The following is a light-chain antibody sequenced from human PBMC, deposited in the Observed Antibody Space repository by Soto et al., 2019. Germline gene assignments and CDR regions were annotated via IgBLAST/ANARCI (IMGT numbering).Light chain of an antibody. V-gene: IGLV2-11*01. J-gene: IGLJ2*01. CDR2: DVT. CDR3: CSYAGSSSFRVL. Sequence: QSALTQPPSVSGSPGQSVTISCTGTNSDVGTYNYVSWYQQHPGKAPKLIIYDVTKRPSGVPDRFSGSKSGNTASLIISGLQAADEAEYYCCCCSYAGSSSFRVLFGGGTQLTVL. CDR1: NSDVGTYNY.